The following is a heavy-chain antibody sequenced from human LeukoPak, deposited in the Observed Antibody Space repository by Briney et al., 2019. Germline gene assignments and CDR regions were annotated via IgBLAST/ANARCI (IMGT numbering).Heavy chain of an antibody. CDR3: ARAMEPTASWDY. D-gene: IGHD1-14*01. J-gene: IGHJ4*02. V-gene: IGHV1-2*02. CDR1: GYTFTGYY. Sequence: ASLRVSSKASGYTFTGYYMHWGRQAPGQGLEWMGWINPNSGGTNYAQKFQGRVTMTRDTSISTAYMELSRLRSDDTAVYYCARAMEPTASWDYWGQGTLVTVSS. CDR2: INPNSGGT.